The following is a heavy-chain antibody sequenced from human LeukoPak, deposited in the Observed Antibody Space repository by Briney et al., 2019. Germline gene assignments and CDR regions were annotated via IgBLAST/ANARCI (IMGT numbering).Heavy chain of an antibody. CDR3: ARARYYYGSGSDYYYMDV. D-gene: IGHD3-10*01. CDR2: IYTSGST. Sequence: SETLSLTCTVSGGSISNYYWSWIRQPAGKRLEWIGRIYTSGSTNYNPSLKSRVTISVDTSKNQFSLKLSSVTAADTAVYYCARARYYYGSGSDYYYMDVWGKGTTVTISS. J-gene: IGHJ6*03. V-gene: IGHV4-4*07. CDR1: GGSISNYY.